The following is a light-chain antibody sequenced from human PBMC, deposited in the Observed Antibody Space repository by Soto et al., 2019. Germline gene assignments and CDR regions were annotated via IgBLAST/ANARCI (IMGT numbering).Light chain of an antibody. CDR1: QTISTY. V-gene: IGKV1-27*01. CDR2: AAS. CDR3: QRYNSAHFA. J-gene: IGKJ5*01. Sequence: DVQMTQSPSSLSVSVGDRVTITCRASQTISTYLAWYQQKPGKGPQLLIYAASTLQPGVPSRFSGERSGPHFTLIIGSLQPEDVATYECQRYNSAHFAFGQGTRLEIK.